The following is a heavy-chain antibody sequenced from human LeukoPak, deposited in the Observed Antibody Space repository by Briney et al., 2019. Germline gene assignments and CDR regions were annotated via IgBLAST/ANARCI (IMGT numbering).Heavy chain of an antibody. CDR2: IYHSGST. D-gene: IGHD6-13*01. V-gene: IGHV4-4*02. J-gene: IGHJ1*01. Sequence: SETLSLTCAVSGGSISSSNWWTWVRQPPGKGLEWIGEIYHSGSTNYNPSLKSRVTISVDTSKNQFSLKLSSVTAADTAVYYCARQVDSSSWHEYFQHWGQGTLVTVSS. CDR1: GGSISSSNW. CDR3: ARQVDSSSWHEYFQH.